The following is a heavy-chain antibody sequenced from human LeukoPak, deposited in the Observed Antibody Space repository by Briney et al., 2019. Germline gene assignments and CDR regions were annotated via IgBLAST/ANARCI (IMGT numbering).Heavy chain of an antibody. J-gene: IGHJ6*03. CDR3: ARLKFYGSTDYSPGHYMDV. V-gene: IGHV4-4*07. CDR2: LYPGVST. D-gene: IGHD3-22*01. CDR1: GGPIYSYY. Sequence: SETLSLTCTVSGGPIYSYYWSWIRQTAGKGLEWIGRLYPGVSTNYNPSLKSRVTMSVDTSKNQFALKLSAVTAADTAVYYCARLKFYGSTDYSPGHYMDVWGKGTTVTVSS.